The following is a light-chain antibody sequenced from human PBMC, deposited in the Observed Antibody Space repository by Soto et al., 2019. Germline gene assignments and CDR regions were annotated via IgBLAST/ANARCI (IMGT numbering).Light chain of an antibody. Sequence: EIVMTQSPATLSPSPGERAALSCRASQSINSELAWYQQKPGQPPRLLIYGASTRATVVPARFTGSESGSEFTLTISGLQSEDFAVYYCQQGHNWPLTFGQGTRLEI. CDR2: GAS. J-gene: IGKJ2*01. V-gene: IGKV3-15*01. CDR3: QQGHNWPLT. CDR1: QSINSE.